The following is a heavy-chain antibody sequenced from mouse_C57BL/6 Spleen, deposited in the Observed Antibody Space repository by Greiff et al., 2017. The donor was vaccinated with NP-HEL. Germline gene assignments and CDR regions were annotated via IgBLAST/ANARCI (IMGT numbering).Heavy chain of an antibody. CDR3: ARGTVVARYAMDY. V-gene: IGHV1-26*01. J-gene: IGHJ4*01. CDR1: GYTFTDYY. D-gene: IGHD1-1*01. Sequence: VQLQQSGPELVKPGASVKISCKASGYTFTDYYMNWVKQSHGKSLEWIGDINPNNGGTSYNQKFKGKATLTVDKSSSTAYMELRSLTSEDSAVYYCARGTVVARYAMDYWGQGTSVTVSS. CDR2: INPNNGGT.